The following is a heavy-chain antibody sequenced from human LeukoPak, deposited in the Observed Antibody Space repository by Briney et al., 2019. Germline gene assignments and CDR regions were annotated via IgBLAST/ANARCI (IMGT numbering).Heavy chain of an antibody. CDR1: GFTFSSYG. Sequence: GGSLRLSCAASGFTFSSYGMRWVRQAPGKGLEWVAVISYDGSNKYYADSVKGRFTISRDNSKNTLYLQMNSLRAEDTAVYYCAKDLVHRIQLWLQNYYYGMDVWGQGTTVTVSS. CDR3: AKDLVHRIQLWLQNYYYGMDV. D-gene: IGHD5-18*01. CDR2: ISYDGSNK. J-gene: IGHJ6*02. V-gene: IGHV3-30*18.